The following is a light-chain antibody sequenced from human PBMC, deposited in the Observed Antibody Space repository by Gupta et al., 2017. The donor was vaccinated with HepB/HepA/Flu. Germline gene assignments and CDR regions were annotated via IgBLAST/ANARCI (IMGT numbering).Light chain of an antibody. V-gene: IGKV3-15*01. J-gene: IGKJ1*01. Sequence: EVVMTQSPATLSVSPGERATLSCRASQSVNSNLAWYKQKPGQAPRLLIYGASTRDTGIPARFSGSESGKEFTLTISSRQSEDFAFYYCQQYNNWPPRTFGQGTRVEIK. CDR1: QSVNSN. CDR3: QQYNNWPPRT. CDR2: GAS.